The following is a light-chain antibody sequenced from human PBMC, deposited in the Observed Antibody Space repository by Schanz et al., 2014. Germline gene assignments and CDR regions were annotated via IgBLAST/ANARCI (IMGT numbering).Light chain of an antibody. CDR3: SSYTSSSTSVV. V-gene: IGLV2-8*01. J-gene: IGLJ2*01. CDR2: EVN. Sequence: QSALTQPPSASGSPGQSVTISCTGTSSDVGGYNYVSWYQQHPGKAPKLMIYEVNKRPSGVPDRFSGSKSGNTASLTVSGLQAEDEADYYCSSYTSSSTSVVFGGGTKLTVL. CDR1: SSDVGGYNY.